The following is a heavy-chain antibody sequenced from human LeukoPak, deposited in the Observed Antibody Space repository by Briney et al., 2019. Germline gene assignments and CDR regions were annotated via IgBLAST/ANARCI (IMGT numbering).Heavy chain of an antibody. CDR2: IDHSGNT. CDR1: GGSFSGHY. D-gene: IGHD7-27*01. V-gene: IGHV4-34*01. J-gene: IGHJ5*02. Sequence: PSETLSLTCAVSGGSFSGHYWSWIRQSPGEGLEWIGEIDHSGNTNYNPSLKGRLTISVDTSKNQFSLKLSSVTAADTAVYYCARVSGATGDLLRFDPWGQGTLVTVSS. CDR3: ARVSGATGDLLRFDP.